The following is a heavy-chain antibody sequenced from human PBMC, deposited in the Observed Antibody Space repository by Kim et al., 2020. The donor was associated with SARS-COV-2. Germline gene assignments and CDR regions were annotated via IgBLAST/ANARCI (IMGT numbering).Heavy chain of an antibody. D-gene: IGHD2-15*01. Sequence: GGSLRLSCAASGFIFGSFSMNWVRQAPGKGLEWVSSISSSSTYIFYADSVKGRFTISRDNTKNSLYLQMNSLRAEDTALYYCTSSAAFKFVFWGRGALVTVSS. CDR1: GFIFGSFS. J-gene: IGHJ2*01. CDR2: ISSSSTYI. V-gene: IGHV3-21*06. CDR3: TSSAAFKFVF.